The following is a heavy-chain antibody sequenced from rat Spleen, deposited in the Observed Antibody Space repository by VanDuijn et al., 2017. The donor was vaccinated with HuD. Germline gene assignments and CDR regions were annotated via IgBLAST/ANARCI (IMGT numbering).Heavy chain of an antibody. CDR2: IWAGGGT. CDR3: ARHLREASGVMDV. V-gene: IGHV2-72*01. J-gene: IGHJ4*01. Sequence: QVQVKESGPGLVQPSQTLSLTCTVSGFSLTNFHVSWVRQPPGKSLVWMGTIWAGGGTNYNSAVQSRLSISRDTSKSQIFLKMNRLQPEDTGTYYCARHLREASGVMDVWGQGASVTVSS. D-gene: IGHD4-3*01. CDR1: GFSLTNFH.